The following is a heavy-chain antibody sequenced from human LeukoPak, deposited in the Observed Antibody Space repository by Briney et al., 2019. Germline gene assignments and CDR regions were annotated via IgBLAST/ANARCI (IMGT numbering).Heavy chain of an antibody. D-gene: IGHD3-9*01. Sequence: QPGGSLRLSCAASGFSFASYGMSWVRRAPGKGLEWVSHITSDGHVETYVDSVRGRFTMSRDNAKDLLFLQMNGLRAEDTAVYYCARDTLNGPFVISLDYWGQGALVTVSS. J-gene: IGHJ4*02. V-gene: IGHV3-48*03. CDR3: ARDTLNGPFVISLDY. CDR1: GFSFASYG. CDR2: ITSDGHVE.